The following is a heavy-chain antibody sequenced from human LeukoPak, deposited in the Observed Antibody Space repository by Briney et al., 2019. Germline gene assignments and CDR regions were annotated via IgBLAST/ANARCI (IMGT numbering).Heavy chain of an antibody. Sequence: GGSLRLSCAASGFTFDDYAMHWVRQAPGKGLEWVSGISWNSGSIGYADSVKGRFTISRDNSKNTLYLQMNSLRAEDTAVYYCAREKVYSSSWYISYFDYWGQGTLVTVSS. J-gene: IGHJ4*02. CDR1: GFTFDDYA. CDR2: ISWNSGSI. V-gene: IGHV3-9*01. D-gene: IGHD6-13*01. CDR3: AREKVYSSSWYISYFDY.